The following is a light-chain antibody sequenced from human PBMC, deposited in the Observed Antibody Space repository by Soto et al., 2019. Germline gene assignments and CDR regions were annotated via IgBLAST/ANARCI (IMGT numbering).Light chain of an antibody. V-gene: IGKV3-20*01. Sequence: EIVLTQSPGTLSLSPGERATLSCRASQSVSSSYLAWYQQKPGQAPRLLIYGTSSRATAITDRFSGSGSETDFTLTISSLETEDFSVYYYQQYGSSSWTFGQGTKVEIK. CDR3: QQYGSSSWT. J-gene: IGKJ1*01. CDR1: QSVSSSY. CDR2: GTS.